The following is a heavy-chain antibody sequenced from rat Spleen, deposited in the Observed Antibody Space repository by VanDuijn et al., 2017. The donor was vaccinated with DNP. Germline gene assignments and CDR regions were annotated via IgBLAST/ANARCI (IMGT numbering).Heavy chain of an antibody. CDR1: GFTFNSYG. V-gene: IGHV5-19*01. CDR2: ISPSGGST. Sequence: EVQLVESGGGLVQPGRSLKLSCAASGFTFNSYGMHWIRQAPTKGLEWVASISPSGGSTYYRDSVKGRFTIHRENAKSTLYLQMVSLRSEDTATYYCATVHYYDGTRFAYWGQGVMVTVSS. D-gene: IGHD1-12*02. J-gene: IGHJ2*01. CDR3: ATVHYYDGTRFAY.